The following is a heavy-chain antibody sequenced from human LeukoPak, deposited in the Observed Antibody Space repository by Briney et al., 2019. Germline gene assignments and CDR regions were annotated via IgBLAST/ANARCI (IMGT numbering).Heavy chain of an antibody. Sequence: SETLSLTCTVSGGFISSGSYHWSWIRQPAGKGLEWVGRIYTSGSTNYNPSLKSRVTISVDTSKNQFSLKLSSVTAADTAVYYCASYRSGRFGELFPWFDPWGQGTLVTVSS. CDR1: GGFISSGSYH. CDR3: ASYRSGRFGELFPWFDP. CDR2: IYTSGST. D-gene: IGHD3-10*01. J-gene: IGHJ5*02. V-gene: IGHV4-61*02.